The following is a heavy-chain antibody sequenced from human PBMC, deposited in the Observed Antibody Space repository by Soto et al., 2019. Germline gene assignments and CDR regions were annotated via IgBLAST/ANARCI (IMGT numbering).Heavy chain of an antibody. CDR1: GGTFSSYA. CDR2: IIPIFGTA. Sequence: SVKVSCKASGGTFSSYAISWVRQAPGQGLEWMGGIIPIFGTANYAQKFQGRVTITADKSTSTAYMELSSLRSEDTAVYYCARPAHTIFGAVTMGDYYGMDVWGQGTTVTVSS. J-gene: IGHJ6*02. D-gene: IGHD3-3*01. CDR3: ARPAHTIFGAVTMGDYYGMDV. V-gene: IGHV1-69*06.